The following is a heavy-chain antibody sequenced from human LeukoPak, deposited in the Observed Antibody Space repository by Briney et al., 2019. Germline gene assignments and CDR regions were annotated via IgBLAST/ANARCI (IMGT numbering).Heavy chain of an antibody. Sequence: GGSLRLSCAASGFTFSSYSMNWVRQAPGKGLEWVLSISSSSSSYIYYADSVKGRFTISRDNVKNSLYLQMNSLRAEDTAVYYCASLNGSGRDWGQGTLVTVSS. V-gene: IGHV3-21*01. D-gene: IGHD3-10*01. J-gene: IGHJ4*02. CDR1: GFTFSSYS. CDR3: ASLNGSGRD. CDR2: ISSSSSSYI.